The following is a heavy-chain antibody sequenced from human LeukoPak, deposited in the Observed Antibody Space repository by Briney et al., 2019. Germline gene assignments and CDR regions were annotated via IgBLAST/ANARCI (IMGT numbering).Heavy chain of an antibody. CDR1: GFTFSDYY. J-gene: IGHJ4*02. V-gene: IGHV3-11*04. Sequence: GGSLRLSCAASGFTFSDYYMSWIRQAPGKGLEWVSYISSSGSTIYYADSVKGRFTISRDSSKDTVFLQMDSLRPEDMAVYYCARSYYCGSGTYAPPAGLWGQGTLVTVSS. CDR2: ISSSGSTI. D-gene: IGHD3-10*01. CDR3: ARSYYCGSGTYAPPAGL.